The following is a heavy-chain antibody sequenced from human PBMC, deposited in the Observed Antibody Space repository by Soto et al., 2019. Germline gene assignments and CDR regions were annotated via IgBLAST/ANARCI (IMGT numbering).Heavy chain of an antibody. J-gene: IGHJ5*02. D-gene: IGHD3-22*01. Sequence: QVQLVQSGAEEKKPGASVKVSCKASGYTFTSYAMHWVRQAPGQRLEWMGWINAGNGNTKYSQKFQGRVTITRDTSASTAYMELSSLRTEDMAVYYCARRGSYYDSSGDYRGGWFEPRGRETMVTVSS. CDR2: INAGNGNT. CDR3: ARRGSYYDSSGDYRGGWFEP. V-gene: IGHV1-3*05. CDR1: GYTFTSYA.